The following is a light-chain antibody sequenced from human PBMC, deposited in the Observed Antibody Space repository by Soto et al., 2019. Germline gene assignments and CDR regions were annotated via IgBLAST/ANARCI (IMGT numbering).Light chain of an antibody. CDR3: QSYDHSLGGFVV. CDR2: DNN. Sequence: QSVLTQPPSVSGAPGQRVTISCTGRSSDIGAGYEVHWYQQLPGTAPKLLIYDNNNRPSGIPDRFSGSKSGTSASLAITGLQAEDEADYYCQSYDHSLGGFVVFGGGTKLTVL. J-gene: IGLJ2*01. CDR1: SSDIGAGYE. V-gene: IGLV1-40*01.